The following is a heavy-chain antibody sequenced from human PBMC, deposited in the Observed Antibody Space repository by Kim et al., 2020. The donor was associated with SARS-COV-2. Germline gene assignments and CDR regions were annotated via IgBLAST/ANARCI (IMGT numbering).Heavy chain of an antibody. CDR3: AKSPMVRGVIITIWYFDL. Sequence: GGSLRLSCAASGFTFSSYAMSWVRQAPGKGLEWVSAISGSGGSTYYADSVKGRFTISRDNSKNTLYLQMNSLRAEDTAVYYCAKSPMVRGVIITIWYFDLWGRGTLLTVSS. CDR2: ISGSGGST. J-gene: IGHJ2*01. CDR1: GFTFSSYA. D-gene: IGHD3-10*01. V-gene: IGHV3-23*01.